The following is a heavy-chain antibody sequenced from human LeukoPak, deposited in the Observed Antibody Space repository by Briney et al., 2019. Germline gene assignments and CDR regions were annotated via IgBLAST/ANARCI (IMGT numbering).Heavy chain of an antibody. CDR2: MNPNSGNT. CDR3: ARGSRIAARRYWFDP. D-gene: IGHD6-6*01. J-gene: IGHJ5*02. V-gene: IGHV1-8*01. CDR1: GYTFTSYD. Sequence: ASVKVSCKASGYTFTSYDINWVRQATGQGLEWMGWMNPNSGNTGYAQKFHGRVTMTRNTSISTAYMELSSLRSEDTAVYYCARGSRIAARRYWFDPWGQGTLVTVSS.